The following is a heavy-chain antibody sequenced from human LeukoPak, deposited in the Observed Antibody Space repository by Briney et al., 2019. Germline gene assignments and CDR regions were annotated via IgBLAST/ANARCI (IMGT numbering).Heavy chain of an antibody. D-gene: IGHD6-13*01. CDR1: GGSISSYY. V-gene: IGHV4-59*01. CDR2: IYYSGST. Sequence: PSETLSLTCTVSGGSISSYYWSWIRQPPGKGLEWIGYIYYSGSTNYNPSLKSRVTISVDTSKNQFSLKLSSVTAADTAVYYCARIDWGVAAGFDYWGQGTLVTVSS. J-gene: IGHJ4*02. CDR3: ARIDWGVAAGFDY.